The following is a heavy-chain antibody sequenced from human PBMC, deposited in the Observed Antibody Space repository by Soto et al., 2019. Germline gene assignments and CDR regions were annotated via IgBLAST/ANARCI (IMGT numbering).Heavy chain of an antibody. Sequence: GGSLRLSCAASGFTFSSYAMSWVRQAPGKGLEWVSAISGSGGSTYYADSVKGRVTISRDNSKNTLYLQMNSLRAEDTAVYYCAKDGYDYGDYGPTNFDYWGQGTLVTVSS. V-gene: IGHV3-23*01. J-gene: IGHJ4*02. CDR3: AKDGYDYGDYGPTNFDY. CDR1: GFTFSSYA. CDR2: ISGSGGST. D-gene: IGHD4-17*01.